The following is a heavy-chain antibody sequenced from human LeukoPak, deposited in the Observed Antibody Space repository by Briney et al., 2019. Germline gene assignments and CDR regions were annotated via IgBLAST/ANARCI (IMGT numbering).Heavy chain of an antibody. V-gene: IGHV4-39*07. D-gene: IGHD4-17*01. Sequence: PSETLSLTCTVSGGSISSSSYYWGWIRQPPGKGLEWIGSIYYSGSTYYNPSLKSRVTISVDTSKNQFSLKLSSVTAADTAVYYCAAIPMTTVIERWFDPWGQGTLVTVSS. CDR1: GGSISSSSYY. CDR2: IYYSGST. CDR3: AAIPMTTVIERWFDP. J-gene: IGHJ5*02.